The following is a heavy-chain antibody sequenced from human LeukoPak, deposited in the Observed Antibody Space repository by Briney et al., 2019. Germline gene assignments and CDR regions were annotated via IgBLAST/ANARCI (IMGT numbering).Heavy chain of an antibody. J-gene: IGHJ4*02. CDR1: GYTFTSYY. CDR3: ARDLGPMVQDY. V-gene: IGHV1-46*01. CDR2: INPSGGST. D-gene: IGHD3-10*01. Sequence: AASVKVSCKASGYTFTSYYMHWERHAPGQGLEWMGIINPSGGSTSCAQKFQGRVTMTRDTSTSTVYMELSSLRSEDTAVYYCARDLGPMVQDYWGQGTLVTVSS.